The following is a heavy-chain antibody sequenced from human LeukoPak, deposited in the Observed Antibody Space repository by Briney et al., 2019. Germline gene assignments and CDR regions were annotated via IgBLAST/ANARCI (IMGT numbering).Heavy chain of an antibody. CDR1: GYTFTSYG. CDR3: ARGRAAGTFWLDY. V-gene: IGHV1-18*01. Sequence: GASVKVSCKASGYTFTSYGISWVRQAPGQGLEWMGWISGNNGNTNYAQKVQGRVTMTTDTSTSTAYMELRNLRSDDTAVYYCARGRAAGTFWLDYWGQGTLVTVSS. CDR2: ISGNNGNT. D-gene: IGHD6-13*01. J-gene: IGHJ4*02.